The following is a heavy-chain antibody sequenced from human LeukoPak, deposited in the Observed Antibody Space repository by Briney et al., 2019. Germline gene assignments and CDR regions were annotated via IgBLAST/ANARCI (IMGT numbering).Heavy chain of an antibody. V-gene: IGHV3-21*01. D-gene: IGHD5-24*01. CDR3: ARERGDGYNPVDY. CDR1: GFTFSSYS. CDR2: ISSSSGYI. J-gene: IGHJ4*02. Sequence: GGSLRLSCAASGFTFSSYSMNWVRQAPGKGLEWVSSISSSSGYIYYADSVKGRFTISRDNAKNSLYLQMNSLRAEDTAVYYCARERGDGYNPVDYWGQGTLVTVSS.